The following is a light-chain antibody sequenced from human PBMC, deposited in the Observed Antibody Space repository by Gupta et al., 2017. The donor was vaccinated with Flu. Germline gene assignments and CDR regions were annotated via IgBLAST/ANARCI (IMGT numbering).Light chain of an antibody. V-gene: IGKV2-30*01. CDR1: QGLVYSDGNTY. J-gene: IGKJ1*01. CDR2: QVS. Sequence: ISCRSSQGLVYSDGNTYLHWFQQRPGQSPRRLIYQVSYRDSGVPERFSGSGSGTDFTLKISRVEAEDVGIYFCMQGAHWPWAFGQGTTVEIK. CDR3: MQGAHWPWA.